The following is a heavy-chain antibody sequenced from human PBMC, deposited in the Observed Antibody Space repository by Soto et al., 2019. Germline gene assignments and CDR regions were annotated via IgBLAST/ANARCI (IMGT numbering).Heavy chain of an antibody. CDR1: GFTFNSYA. J-gene: IGHJ4*02. Sequence: PGGSLRLSCAASGFTFNSYAMSWVRQAPGKGLEWVSAISASGDSTYYADAVKGRFTISRDNSKNTLYLQMNSLRAEDTAVYYCAKNGRVIVVVTIDYWGQGTLVTVSS. CDR3: AKNGRVIVVVTIDY. D-gene: IGHD3-22*01. V-gene: IGHV3-23*01. CDR2: ISASGDST.